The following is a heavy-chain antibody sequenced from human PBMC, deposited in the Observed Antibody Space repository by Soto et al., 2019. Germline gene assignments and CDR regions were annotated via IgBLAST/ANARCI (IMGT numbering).Heavy chain of an antibody. V-gene: IGHV4-59*01. CDR1: GGSMSNYY. Sequence: SETLSLTCTVSGGSMSNYYWTWIRPPPGKGLEWIGYIYFSGSAKHDRSLNSRATVSVDTSKNQFSLKLTSVTAADTAVYYCTRALWFGGNRNWFDPWGQGTLVTVSS. J-gene: IGHJ5*02. CDR3: TRALWFGGNRNWFDP. CDR2: IYFSGSA. D-gene: IGHD3-10*01.